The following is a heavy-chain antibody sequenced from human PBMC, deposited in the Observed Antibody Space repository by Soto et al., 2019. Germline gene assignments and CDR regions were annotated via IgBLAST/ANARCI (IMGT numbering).Heavy chain of an antibody. D-gene: IGHD2-2*01. CDR2: INHSGST. Sequence: SETLSLTCAVYGGSFSGFYWSWIRQPPGKGLEWIGEINHSGSTNYNPSLKSRVTISVDTSKNQFSLKLSSVTAADAAVYYCAKDRIQDCTSSSCYRGGDSWGHGTLVTVSS. J-gene: IGHJ5*01. CDR1: GGSFSGFY. V-gene: IGHV4-34*01. CDR3: AKDRIQDCTSSSCYRGGDS.